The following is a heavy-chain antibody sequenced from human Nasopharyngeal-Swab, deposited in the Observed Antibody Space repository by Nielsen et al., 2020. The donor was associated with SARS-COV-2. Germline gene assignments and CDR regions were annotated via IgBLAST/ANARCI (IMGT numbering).Heavy chain of an antibody. D-gene: IGHD6-19*01. CDR1: GGSISSSNW. CDR3: ASAYSSGWPLGAFDI. V-gene: IGHV4-39*01. Sequence: SETLSLTCAVSGGSISSSNWWSWVRQPPGKGLEWIGSIYYSGSTYYNPSLKSRVTISVDTSKNQFSLKLSSVTAADTAVYYCASAYSSGWPLGAFDIWGQGTMVTVSS. CDR2: IYYSGST. J-gene: IGHJ3*02.